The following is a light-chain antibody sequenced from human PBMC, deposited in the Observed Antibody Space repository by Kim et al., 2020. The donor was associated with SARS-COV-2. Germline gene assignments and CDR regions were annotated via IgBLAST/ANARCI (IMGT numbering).Light chain of an antibody. CDR2: QDN. CDR3: QAWDSSTVV. CDR1: KLGDKY. V-gene: IGLV3-1*01. J-gene: IGLJ2*01. Sequence: SYELTQPPSVSVSPGKTATITCSGDKLGDKYACWYQQRPGQSPVLVIFQDNKRPSGIPERFSGSNSGNTATLTISGTQAMDEADYYCQAWDSSTVVFGGGTQLTVL.